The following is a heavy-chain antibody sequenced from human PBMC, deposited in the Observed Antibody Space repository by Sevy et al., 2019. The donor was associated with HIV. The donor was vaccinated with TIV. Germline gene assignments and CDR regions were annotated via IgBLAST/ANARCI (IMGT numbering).Heavy chain of an antibody. CDR2: IKSKTDGERT. D-gene: IGHD2-2*01. CDR3: TTKLSTAHYMVV. CDR1: GLSFTSAW. Sequence: GGSLRLSCAASGLSFTSAWMSWVRQAPGKGLEWVGHIKSKTDGERTDYPAPVRGRFTISRDTSNNTLYLQMNSLETEDTAVYYCTTKLSTAHYMVVWGQGTTVTVSS. J-gene: IGHJ6*02. V-gene: IGHV3-15*01.